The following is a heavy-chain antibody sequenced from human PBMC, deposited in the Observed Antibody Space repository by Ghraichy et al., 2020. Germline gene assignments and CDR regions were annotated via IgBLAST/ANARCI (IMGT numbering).Heavy chain of an antibody. CDR3: AKRSGDYGQYVPSHFDY. CDR2: ISGSGVST. CDR1: GFTFSTYA. J-gene: IGHJ4*02. D-gene: IGHD4-17*01. V-gene: IGHV3-23*01. Sequence: GGSLRLSCAASGFTFSTYAMNWVRQAPGKGLEWVSGISGSGVSTYYTDSVKGRFTISRDNSNNTLYLQMNSLRGEDTALYYCAKRSGDYGQYVPSHFDYWGQGTLVAVSS.